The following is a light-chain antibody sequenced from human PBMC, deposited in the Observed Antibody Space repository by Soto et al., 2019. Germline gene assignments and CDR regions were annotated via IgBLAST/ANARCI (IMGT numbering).Light chain of an antibody. J-gene: IGKJ5*01. Sequence: EIVLTQSPVTLSLSPGERATLSCRASQSVGNFLAWYQQKPGQAPRLLIYDASNRASGILARFSGSGSGTDFSLTISSLEPEDFAVYYCQQSSNWPPLTFGQGTRLEIK. CDR1: QSVGNF. CDR2: DAS. V-gene: IGKV3-11*01. CDR3: QQSSNWPPLT.